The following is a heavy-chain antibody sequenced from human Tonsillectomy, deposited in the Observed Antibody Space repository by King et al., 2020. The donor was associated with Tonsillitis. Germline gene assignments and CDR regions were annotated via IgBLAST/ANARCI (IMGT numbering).Heavy chain of an antibody. V-gene: IGHV3-23*04. CDR2: ISGARVTT. J-gene: IGHJ6*02. CDR1: GFTFSSYA. CDR3: AKGDMGYYYYGMDV. Sequence: VQLVESGGGLVQPGGSLRVSCAASGFTFSSYAMSWVRQAPGKGLEWVSGISGARVTTYDADSGKGLFTNSRDNSKKTLDLKMNSLRAEDTAVYYCAKGDMGYYYYGMDVWGQGTTVTVSS. D-gene: IGHD3-16*01.